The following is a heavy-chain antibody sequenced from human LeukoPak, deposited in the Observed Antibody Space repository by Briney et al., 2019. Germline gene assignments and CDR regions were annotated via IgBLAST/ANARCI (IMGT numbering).Heavy chain of an antibody. CDR3: ATNVLRYFDWLSPTPTLDY. D-gene: IGHD3-9*01. CDR2: IKQDGSEK. V-gene: IGHV3-7*01. CDR1: GFTFSSYW. J-gene: IGHJ4*02. Sequence: GGSLRLSCAASGFTFSSYWMSWVRQAPGKGLEWVANIKQDGSEKYYVDSAKGRFTISRDNAKNSLYLQMNSLRAEDTAVYYSATNVLRYFDWLSPTPTLDYWGQGTLVTVSS.